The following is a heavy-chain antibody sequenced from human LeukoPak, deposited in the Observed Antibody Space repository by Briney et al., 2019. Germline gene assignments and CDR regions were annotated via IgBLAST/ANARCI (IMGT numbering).Heavy chain of an antibody. CDR1: GGSISSSSYY. J-gene: IGHJ4*02. CDR2: IYYSGST. Sequence: PSETLSLTCTVSGGSISSSSYYWGWIRQPPGKGLEWIGSIYYSGSTYYNPSLKSRVTISVDTSKNQFSLKLSSVTAADTAVYYCASSSNAVAGSLLYWGQGTLVTVSS. V-gene: IGHV4-39*01. D-gene: IGHD6-19*01. CDR3: ASSSNAVAGSLLY.